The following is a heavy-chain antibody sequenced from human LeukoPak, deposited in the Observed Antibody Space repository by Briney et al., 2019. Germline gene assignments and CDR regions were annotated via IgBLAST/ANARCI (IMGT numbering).Heavy chain of an antibody. V-gene: IGHV1-46*01. Sequence: ASVKVSCKASGYTFTSYYMHLVRQAPGQGLEWMGIINPSGGSTSYAQKFQGRVTMTRDTSTSTVYMELSSLRSEDTAVYYCARARGGNHYYDSSGYFDYWGQGTLVTVSS. D-gene: IGHD3-22*01. J-gene: IGHJ4*02. CDR2: INPSGGST. CDR3: ARARGGNHYYDSSGYFDY. CDR1: GYTFTSYY.